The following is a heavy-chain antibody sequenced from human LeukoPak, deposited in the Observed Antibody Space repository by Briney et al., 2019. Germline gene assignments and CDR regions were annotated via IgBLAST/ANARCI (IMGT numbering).Heavy chain of an antibody. D-gene: IGHD4-23*01. J-gene: IGHJ4*02. V-gene: IGHV3-21*01. CDR1: GFTFSSYA. CDR3: ASGRNAGGPYYFDY. Sequence: KTGGSLRLSCAASGFTFSSYAVNWVRQAPRKGLEWVSSISSSGSSIYYADSVKGRFTISRDNAKISLYLQITSLGAEDTAVYYCASGRNAGGPYYFDYWGQGTLVTVSS. CDR2: ISSSGSSI.